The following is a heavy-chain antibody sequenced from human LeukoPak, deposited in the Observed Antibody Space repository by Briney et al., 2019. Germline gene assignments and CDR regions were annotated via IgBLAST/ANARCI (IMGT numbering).Heavy chain of an antibody. CDR1: GGSISSGSYS. J-gene: IGHJ4*02. Sequence: SETLSLTCSVSGGSISSGSYSWSWIRQPAGKGLEWIGRFHTSWSTDYNPSLKSRVTISVDTSKNQFSLKVSSVTAADTAVYYCARDADNWGQGTLVTVSS. V-gene: IGHV4-61*02. CDR3: ARDADN. CDR2: FHTSWST.